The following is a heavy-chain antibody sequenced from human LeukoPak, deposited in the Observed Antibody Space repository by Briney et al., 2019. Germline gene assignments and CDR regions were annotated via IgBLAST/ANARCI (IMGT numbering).Heavy chain of an antibody. CDR3: VAMILGDRDY. J-gene: IGHJ4*02. V-gene: IGHV3-74*01. CDR2: INPAGTGT. Sequence: GGSLRLSCAASGFTFSSYWMHWVRQVPGQGREWVSRINPAGTGTLYADSVKGRFTISRDNARNTVFLEMSSVRDEDTAMYYCVAMILGDRDYWGQGTLVTVSS. D-gene: IGHD3-22*01. CDR1: GFTFSSYW.